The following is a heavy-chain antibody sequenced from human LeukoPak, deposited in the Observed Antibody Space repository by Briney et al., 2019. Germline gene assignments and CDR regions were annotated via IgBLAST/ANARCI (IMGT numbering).Heavy chain of an antibody. CDR1: GFAFSRNA. V-gene: IGHV3-30*04. D-gene: IGHD3-22*01. J-gene: IGHJ4*02. CDR2: ISYDASNK. CDR3: AGDYDSSSYYYVGTTVTY. Sequence: GRSLRLSCAASGFAFSRNAIHWVRQAPGKGLEWVAVISYDASNKYYADSVKGRFTISRDNSKNTLYLQMNSLRAEDTAVYYCAGDYDSSSYYYVGTTVTYWGQGTLVTVSS.